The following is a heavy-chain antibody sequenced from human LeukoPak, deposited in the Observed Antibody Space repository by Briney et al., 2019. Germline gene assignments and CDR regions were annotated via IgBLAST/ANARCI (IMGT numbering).Heavy chain of an antibody. CDR2: IKQDGSEK. V-gene: IGHV3-7*03. J-gene: IGHJ6*03. CDR1: GFTFSDYY. Sequence: GGSLRLSCAASGFTFSDYYMSWVRQAPGKGLEWVANIKQDGSEKYYVDSVKGRLTISRDNSKNTLYLQMNSLRAEDTAVYYCVRWYGGSGLENYYYYMDVWGKGTTVTISS. D-gene: IGHD3-10*01. CDR3: VRWYGGSGLENYYYYMDV.